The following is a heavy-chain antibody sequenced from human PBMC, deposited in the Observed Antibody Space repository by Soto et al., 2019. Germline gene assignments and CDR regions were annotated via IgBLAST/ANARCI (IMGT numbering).Heavy chain of an antibody. D-gene: IGHD3-3*01. Sequence: PSETLSLTXTVSGGSISSYYRSWIRQPPGKGLEWIGYIYYSGSTNYNPSLKSRVTISVDTSKNQFSLKLSSVTAADTAVYYCARSSKTYYDFWSGYYGSGYYGMDVWGQGTTVTVSS. CDR2: IYYSGST. V-gene: IGHV4-59*01. CDR1: GGSISSYY. J-gene: IGHJ6*02. CDR3: ARSSKTYYDFWSGYYGSGYYGMDV.